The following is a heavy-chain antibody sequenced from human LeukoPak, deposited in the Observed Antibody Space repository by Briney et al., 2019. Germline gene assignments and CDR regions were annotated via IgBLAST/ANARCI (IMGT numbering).Heavy chain of an antibody. CDR1: GYTFTDYY. CDR2: ITHKSGAT. Sequence: ASVKVSCKASGYTFTDYYIHWVRQAPGQGFEWMGWITHKSGATKFAQKFQGRVTLTRDTSIKTAYMELSNLTSDDTAAYYCVSWAGGSSDVASFDYWGQGTLVTVSS. V-gene: IGHV1-2*02. CDR3: VSWAGGSSDVASFDY. D-gene: IGHD3-10*01. J-gene: IGHJ4*02.